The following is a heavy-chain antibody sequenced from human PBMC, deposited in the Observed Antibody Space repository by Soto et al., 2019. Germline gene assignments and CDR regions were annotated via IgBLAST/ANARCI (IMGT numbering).Heavy chain of an antibody. CDR2: IYYSGST. D-gene: IGHD3-22*01. Sequence: QVQLQESGPGLVKPSQTLSLTCTVSGGSISSGDYYWSWIRQPPGKGLEWIGYIYYSGSTYYNPSPKSRVTISVDTAKYQFSLKLSSVTAADTAVYYCARQYYDDSSGSNGFDPWGQGTLVTVSS. CDR3: ARQYYDDSSGSNGFDP. V-gene: IGHV4-30-4*01. J-gene: IGHJ5*02. CDR1: GGSISSGDYY.